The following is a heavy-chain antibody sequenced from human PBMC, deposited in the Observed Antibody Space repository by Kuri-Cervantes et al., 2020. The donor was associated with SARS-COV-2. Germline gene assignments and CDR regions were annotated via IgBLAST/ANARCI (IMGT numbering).Heavy chain of an antibody. CDR1: GGSFSGYY. V-gene: IGHV4-34*01. CDR2: INRSGST. CDR3: ARGECSSTSCYTWGAENY. J-gene: IGHJ4*02. D-gene: IGHD2-2*02. Sequence: SQTLSLTCAVYGGSFSGYYWSWIRQPPGKGLEWIGEINRSGSTNYNPSLKSRVTITVDTSKNQFSLKLNSVTAADTAVYYCARGECSSTSCYTWGAENYWGQGPLVTVSS.